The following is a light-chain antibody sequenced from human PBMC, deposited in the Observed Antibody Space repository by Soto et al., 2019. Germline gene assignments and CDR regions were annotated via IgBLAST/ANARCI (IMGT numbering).Light chain of an antibody. Sequence: DIQMTQSPSSLSASVGDRVTITCRASQSISSYLNWYQQKPGKAPKLLIYAASSLQSGVPSRFSGSGSGTDVTRAISSLQPEDFATYYCQQSYSTLWTFGQGTKVEIK. CDR2: AAS. CDR1: QSISSY. V-gene: IGKV1-39*01. CDR3: QQSYSTLWT. J-gene: IGKJ1*01.